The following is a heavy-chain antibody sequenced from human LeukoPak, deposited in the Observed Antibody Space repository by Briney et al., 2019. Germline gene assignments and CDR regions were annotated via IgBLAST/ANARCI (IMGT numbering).Heavy chain of an antibody. V-gene: IGHV3-30*03. CDR2: ISHDGNNK. D-gene: IGHD3-10*01. Sequence: GGSLRLSCAASGFTFTNYAMHWVRQAPGKGLEWVALISHDGNNKYYADSVKGRFTISRDNSKNTLYLQMNSLRAEDTAVYYCARASSGFQYYYYYYGMDVWGQGTTVTVSS. CDR3: ARASSGFQYYYYYYGMDV. CDR1: GFTFTNYA. J-gene: IGHJ6*02.